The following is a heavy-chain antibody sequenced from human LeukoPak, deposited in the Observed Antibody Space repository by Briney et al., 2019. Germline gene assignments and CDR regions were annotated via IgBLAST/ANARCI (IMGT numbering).Heavy chain of an antibody. J-gene: IGHJ4*02. V-gene: IGHV4-39*01. CDR3: ASHYGSGSYSDY. CDR2: IYYSGTT. D-gene: IGHD3-10*01. Sequence: SETLSLTCTVSGGSISNSSYYWAWIRQPPGKGLDWIGSIYYSGTTYYNPSLKSRVTISVDTSKNQFSLKVRSVTAADTAVYYCASHYGSGSYSDYWGQGTLFTVSS. CDR1: GGSISNSSYY.